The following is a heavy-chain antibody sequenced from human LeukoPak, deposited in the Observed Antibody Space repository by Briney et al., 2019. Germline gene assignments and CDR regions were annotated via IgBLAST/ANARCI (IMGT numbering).Heavy chain of an antibody. CDR2: ISYDGSNK. CDR3: ARQPYYPHSSVPGYYGMDV. V-gene: IGHV3-30*03. CDR1: GFTFSSYG. D-gene: IGHD6-19*01. Sequence: GGSLRLSCAASGFTFSSYGMRWVRQAPGKGLEWVAVISYDGSNKYYADSVKGRFTISRDNSKNTLYLQMNRLRAEDTAVYYCARQPYYPHSSVPGYYGMDVWRQGTTATVSS. J-gene: IGHJ6*02.